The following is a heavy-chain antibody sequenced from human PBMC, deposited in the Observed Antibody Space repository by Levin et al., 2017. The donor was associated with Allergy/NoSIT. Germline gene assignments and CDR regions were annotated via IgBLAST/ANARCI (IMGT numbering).Heavy chain of an antibody. CDR3: VRIYCGGGTCYFDP. Sequence: GESLKISCAASGFTFSSFWMSWVRQAPGKGLEWVANMNQDGRERYYVDSVKGRFTISRDNANNSLYLQMNSLRAEDTAVYYCVRIYCGGGTCYFDPWGQGTLVTVSS. CDR2: MNQDGRER. D-gene: IGHD2-21*01. V-gene: IGHV3-7*01. CDR1: GFTFSSFW. J-gene: IGHJ5*02.